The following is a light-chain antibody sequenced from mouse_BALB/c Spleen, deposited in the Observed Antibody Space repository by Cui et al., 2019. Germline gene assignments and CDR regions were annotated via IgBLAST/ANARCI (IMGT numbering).Light chain of an antibody. CDR1: SSVSY. J-gene: IGKJ1*01. CDR3: QQWSSYRRT. V-gene: IGKV4-55*01. Sequence: QIVLTQSPAIMSASPGEKVTMTCSASSSVSYMYWYQQKPGSSPRLLIYDTSNLASGVPVRFSGSGSGTSYSLTISRMEAEDAATYYCQQWSSYRRTFGGGTKLEIK. CDR2: DTS.